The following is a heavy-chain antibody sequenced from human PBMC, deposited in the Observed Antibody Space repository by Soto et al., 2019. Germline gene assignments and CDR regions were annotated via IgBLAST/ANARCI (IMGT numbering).Heavy chain of an antibody. CDR3: ATYDFWSGYGFYYYMDV. CDR2: IKQDGSEK. D-gene: IGHD3-3*01. CDR1: GFTFSSYW. J-gene: IGHJ6*03. Sequence: GGSLRLSCAASGFTFSSYWMSWVRQAPGKGLEWVANIKQDGSEKYYVDSVKGRFTISRDNAKNSLYLQMNSLRAEDTAVYYCATYDFWSGYGFYYYMDVWGKGTTVTVSS. V-gene: IGHV3-7*01.